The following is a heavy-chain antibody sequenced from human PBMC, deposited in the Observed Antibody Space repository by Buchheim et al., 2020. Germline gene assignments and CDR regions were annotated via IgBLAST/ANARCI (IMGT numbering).Heavy chain of an antibody. V-gene: IGHV3-33*01. Sequence: QVQLVESGGGVVQPGRSLRLSCAASGFTFSSYGMHWVRQAPGKGLEWVAVIWYDGSNKYYADSVKGRFTISRDNSKNTLYLQMNSLRAEDTAVYYSARPYGDFWSCGDWGQGTL. D-gene: IGHD4-17*01. CDR3: ARPYGDFWSCGD. J-gene: IGHJ4*02. CDR1: GFTFSSYG. CDR2: IWYDGSNK.